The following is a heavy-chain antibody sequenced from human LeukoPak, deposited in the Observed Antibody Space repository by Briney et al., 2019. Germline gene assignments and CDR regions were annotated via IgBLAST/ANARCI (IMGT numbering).Heavy chain of an antibody. CDR2: ISSSSSTI. J-gene: IGHJ6*03. D-gene: IGHD3-10*01. V-gene: IGHV3-48*01. CDR1: GFTFSSYS. CDR3: ARDGGERATYYYYYYYMDV. Sequence: GGSLRLSCAASGFTFSSYSMNWVRQAPGKGLEWVSYISSSSSTIYYADSVKGRFTISRDNSKNTLYLQMNSLRAEGTAVYYCARDGGERATYYYYYYYMDVWGKGTTVTVSS.